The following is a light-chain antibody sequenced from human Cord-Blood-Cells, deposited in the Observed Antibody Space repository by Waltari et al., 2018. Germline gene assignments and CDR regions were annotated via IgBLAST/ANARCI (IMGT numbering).Light chain of an antibody. V-gene: IGLV2-23*01. J-gene: IGLJ1*01. CDR2: EGS. CDR3: CSYAGSSTYV. CDR1: SSDVGSYNL. Sequence: QSALTQPASVSGSPGQSITISCTGTSSDVGSYNLVSWYQQHPVKAPKLMIYEGSKRPPGVSNRFSGSKSGNTASLTSSGLQAEDDADYYCCSYAGSSTYVFGTGTKVTVL.